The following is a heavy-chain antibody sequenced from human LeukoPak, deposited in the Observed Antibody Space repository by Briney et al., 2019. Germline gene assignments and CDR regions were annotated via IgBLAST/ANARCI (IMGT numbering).Heavy chain of an antibody. V-gene: IGHV1-8*01. Sequence: ASVKVSCKASGYTFTSYGINWVRQATGQGLEWMGWMNPNSGNTGYAQKFQGRVTMTRNTSISAAYMELSSLRSEDTAVYYCARRGWFYYGMDVWGQGTTVTVSS. D-gene: IGHD2-15*01. CDR3: ARRGWFYYGMDV. J-gene: IGHJ6*02. CDR1: GYTFTSYG. CDR2: MNPNSGNT.